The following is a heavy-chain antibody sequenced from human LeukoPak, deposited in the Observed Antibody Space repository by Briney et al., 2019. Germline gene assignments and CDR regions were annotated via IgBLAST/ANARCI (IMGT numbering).Heavy chain of an antibody. J-gene: IGHJ4*02. V-gene: IGHV1-18*01. CDR1: GYTFASYG. D-gene: IGHD3-10*01. CDR2: ISAYNGNT. CDR3: ARANYGSGSYYGDY. Sequence: ASVKVSCKASGYTFASYGISWVRQAPGQGLEWMGWISAYNGNTNYAQKLQGRVTMTTDTSTSTAYMELRSLRSDDTAVYYCARANYGSGSYYGDYWGQGTLVTVSS.